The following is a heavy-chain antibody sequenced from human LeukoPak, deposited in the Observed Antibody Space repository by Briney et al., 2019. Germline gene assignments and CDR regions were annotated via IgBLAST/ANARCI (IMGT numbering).Heavy chain of an antibody. CDR2: IYYSGST. D-gene: IGHD1-26*01. J-gene: IGHJ5*02. CDR3: AGGIIAGATWGENYNCFDP. CDR1: GGSISSYY. V-gene: IGHV4-59*01. Sequence: SETLSLTCTVSGGSISSYYWSWIRQPPGKGLEWIGYIYYSGSTNYNPSLKSRVTISVDTSKNQFSLKLSSVTAADTAVYYCAGGIIAGATWGENYNCFDPWGQGTLVTVSS.